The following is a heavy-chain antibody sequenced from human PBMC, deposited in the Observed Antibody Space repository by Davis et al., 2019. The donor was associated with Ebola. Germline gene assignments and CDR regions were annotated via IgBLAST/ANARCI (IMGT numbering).Heavy chain of an antibody. CDR2: ISYDGRNK. D-gene: IGHD2-21*01. CDR1: GFTFSDHG. J-gene: IGHJ6*02. CDR3: AREIAYCGGDCFYYYYGMDV. Sequence: GESLKISCAASGFTFSDHGMYWIRQAPGKGLEWVAVISYDGRNKYYADSVKGRFTISRDNSKNTLYLQMNSLRAEDTAVYYCAREIAYCGGDCFYYYYGMDVWGQGTTVTVSS. V-gene: IGHV3-30*03.